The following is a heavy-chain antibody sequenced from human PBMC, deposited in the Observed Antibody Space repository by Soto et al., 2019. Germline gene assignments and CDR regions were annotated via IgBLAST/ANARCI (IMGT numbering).Heavy chain of an antibody. J-gene: IGHJ4*02. Sequence: QVQLVESGGGVVQPGRSLRLSCAASGFTFSSYAMHWVRQAPGKGLEWVAVISYDGSNKYYADSVKGRFTISRDNSKNTLYLQINSLRAEDTAVCYCARGGGKQQLNLDYWGQGTLVTVSS. CDR3: ARGGGKQQLNLDY. CDR2: ISYDGSNK. V-gene: IGHV3-30-3*01. CDR1: GFTFSSYA. D-gene: IGHD6-13*01.